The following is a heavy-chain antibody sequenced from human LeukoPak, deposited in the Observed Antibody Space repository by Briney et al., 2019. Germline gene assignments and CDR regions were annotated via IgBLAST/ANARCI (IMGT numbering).Heavy chain of an antibody. CDR3: ARGLSEDGTTNAFDV. CDR2: IYPGDSDT. J-gene: IGHJ3*01. D-gene: IGHD1-26*01. V-gene: IGHV5-51*01. CDR1: GYNFVNYW. Sequence: GKSLKISCEVSGYNFVNYWIGWVRQMAGRGLEWMGIIYPGDSDTKYSPSFQGRVTISVDTSINTVFLQWSSLKASDSAMYYCARGLSEDGTTNAFDVWGLGTMVTVSS.